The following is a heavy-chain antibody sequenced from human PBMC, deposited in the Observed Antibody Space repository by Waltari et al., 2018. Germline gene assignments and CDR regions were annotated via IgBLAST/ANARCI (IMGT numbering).Heavy chain of an antibody. J-gene: IGHJ4*02. Sequence: QLQLQESGPGLVKPSETLSLTCTVSGGSISSSSYYWGWIRQPPGKGLEWIGSIYYSGSTYYNPSLKSRVTISVDTSKNQFSLKLSSVTAADTAVYYCARGVAGTREFDYWGQGTLVTVSS. CDR1: GGSISSSSYY. CDR2: IYYSGST. CDR3: ARGVAGTREFDY. D-gene: IGHD6-19*01. V-gene: IGHV4-39*01.